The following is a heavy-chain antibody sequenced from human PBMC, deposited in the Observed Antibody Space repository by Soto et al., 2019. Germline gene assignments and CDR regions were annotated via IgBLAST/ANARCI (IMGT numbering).Heavy chain of an antibody. J-gene: IGHJ4*02. Sequence: QLQLQESGSGLVKPSQTLSLTCAVSGGSISSGGYSWSWIRQPPGKGLDGIGYIYHSGSTYYNPSLKTRVTQSVDRTKNQFSLKLSSVTAADTAVYYCARRQVVAAQHWGQGTLVTVSS. D-gene: IGHD2-15*01. CDR1: GGSISSGGYS. V-gene: IGHV4-30-2*01. CDR3: ARRQVVAAQH. CDR2: IYHSGST.